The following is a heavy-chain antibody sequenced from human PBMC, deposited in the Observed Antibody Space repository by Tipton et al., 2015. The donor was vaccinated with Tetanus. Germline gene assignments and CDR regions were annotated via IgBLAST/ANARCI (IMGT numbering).Heavy chain of an antibody. J-gene: IGHJ4*02. D-gene: IGHD1-26*01. CDR3: ARDVGGHYYFDF. V-gene: IGHV4-31*02. Sequence: LRLSCTASGFTISSHWIHWIRQHPGKGLEWIGYINYSGSTYFNPSLKSRVTISADMSENQFSLWLTSVTAADTAVYYCARDVGGHYYFDFWGQGSLVTVSS. CDR2: INYSGST. CDR1: GFTISSHWIH.